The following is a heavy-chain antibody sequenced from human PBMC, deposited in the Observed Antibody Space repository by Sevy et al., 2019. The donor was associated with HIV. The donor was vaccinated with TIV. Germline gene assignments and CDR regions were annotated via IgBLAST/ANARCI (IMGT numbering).Heavy chain of an antibody. CDR1: GYIFKNYW. J-gene: IGHJ3*02. V-gene: IGHV5-51*01. D-gene: IGHD3-22*01. CDR3: ARGLYYYDSSGYSDAFDI. CDR2: FYPGNSDV. Sequence: GESLKISCKGSGYIFKNYWIGWVRQVPGKGLEWMGIFYPGNSDVRYSPSFQGHVTISADKSISAAYLQWRSLKASATAMYFCARGLYYYDSSGYSDAFDIWGQGTMVTVSS.